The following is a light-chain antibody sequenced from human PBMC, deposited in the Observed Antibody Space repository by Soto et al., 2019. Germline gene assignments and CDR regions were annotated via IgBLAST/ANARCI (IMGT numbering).Light chain of an antibody. CDR1: QSVGRNY. CDR2: GAS. V-gene: IGKV3D-20*02. Sequence: ENVLKQSPCTVSLNPGERATLSCRASQSVGRNYLAWFQQKSGQAPRLVIYGASSRAAGIPDRLSGSGSGTEFTLTISSLEPEDFAVYYCQQRNNWRDPFGQGTRPEIK. J-gene: IGKJ5*01. CDR3: QQRNNWRDP.